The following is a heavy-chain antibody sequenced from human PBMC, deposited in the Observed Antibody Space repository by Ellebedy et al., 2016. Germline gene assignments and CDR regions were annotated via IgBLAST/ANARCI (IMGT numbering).Heavy chain of an antibody. CDR1: GFTFSSYA. J-gene: IGHJ4*02. D-gene: IGHD3-3*01. V-gene: IGHV3-23*01. Sequence: GESLKISXAASGFTFSSYAMSWVRQAPGKGLEWVSAISGSAGSTKYADSVKGRFTISRDNSKNTLYLQMSSLRVEDTAVYYCAGGPGWLIEWWGQGSLVTVSS. CDR2: ISGSAGST. CDR3: AGGPGWLIEW.